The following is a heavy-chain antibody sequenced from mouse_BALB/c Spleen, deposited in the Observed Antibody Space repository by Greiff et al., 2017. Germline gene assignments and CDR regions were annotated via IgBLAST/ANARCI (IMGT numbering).Heavy chain of an antibody. CDR3: ARSLITTTYAMDY. V-gene: IGHV1-82*01. D-gene: IGHD2-4*01. CDR2: IYPGDGDT. CDR1: GYAFSSSW. J-gene: IGHJ4*01. Sequence: VQLQESGPELVKPGASVKISCKASGYAFSSSWMNWVKQRPGQGLEWIGRIYPGDGDTNYNGKFKGKATLTADKSSSTAYMQLSSLTSVDSAVYFCARSLITTTYAMDYWGQGTSVTVSS.